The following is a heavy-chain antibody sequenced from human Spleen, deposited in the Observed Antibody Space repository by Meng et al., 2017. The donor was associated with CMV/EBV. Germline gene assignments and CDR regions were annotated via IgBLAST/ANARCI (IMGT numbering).Heavy chain of an antibody. V-gene: IGHV3-66*02. Sequence: GGSLRLSCAASAFTFSKYAMTWVRQAPGKGLEWVSVINSRGSTNYAESVKGRFTISRDNLKNTLYLQMNSLRAEDTAVYYCARGPGGYYPYYYGMDVWGQGTTVTVSS. CDR3: ARGPGGYYPYYYGMDV. CDR2: INSRGST. CDR1: AFTFSKYA. J-gene: IGHJ6*02.